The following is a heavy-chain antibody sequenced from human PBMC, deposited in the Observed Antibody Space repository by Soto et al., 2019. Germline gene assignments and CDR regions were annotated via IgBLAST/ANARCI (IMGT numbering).Heavy chain of an antibody. Sequence: QVQLVQSGAEVKKPGASVKVSCKASGYTFTSYAMHWVRQAPGQRLEWMGWINAGNGNTKYSQKFQGRVTITRDTSASTAYMELSSLRSEDTAVYCCAREGETAGLVGFDLWGRGTLVTVSS. CDR1: GYTFTSYA. V-gene: IGHV1-3*01. CDR3: AREGETAGLVGFDL. CDR2: INAGNGNT. J-gene: IGHJ2*01. D-gene: IGHD6-19*01.